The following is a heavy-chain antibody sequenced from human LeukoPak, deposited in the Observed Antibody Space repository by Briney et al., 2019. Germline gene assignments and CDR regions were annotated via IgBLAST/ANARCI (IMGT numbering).Heavy chain of an antibody. J-gene: IGHJ4*02. Sequence: SETLSLTCTVSGGSLSSRNYYWGWLRQPPGKGLEWIGSIFYSGTTYYSPSLKSRVTISVDTSKNQFSLKLSSVTAADTAVFYCARQGLELRYFDYWGQGTLVTVSS. D-gene: IGHD1-26*01. CDR3: ARQGLELRYFDY. V-gene: IGHV4-39*07. CDR1: GGSLSSRNYY. CDR2: IFYSGTT.